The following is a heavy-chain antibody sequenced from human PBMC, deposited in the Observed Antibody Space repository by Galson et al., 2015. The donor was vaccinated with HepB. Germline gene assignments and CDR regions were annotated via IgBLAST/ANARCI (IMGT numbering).Heavy chain of an antibody. V-gene: IGHV3-30-3*01. CDR3: ARDPCGGDCYSVFDY. D-gene: IGHD2-21*02. CDR1: GFTFSSYA. CDR2: ISYDGSNK. Sequence: SLRLSCAASGFTFSSYAMHWVRQAPGKGLEWVAVISYDGSNKYYADSVKGRFTISRDNSKNTLYLQMNSLRAEDTAVYYCARDPCGGDCYSVFDYWGQGTLVTVSS. J-gene: IGHJ4*02.